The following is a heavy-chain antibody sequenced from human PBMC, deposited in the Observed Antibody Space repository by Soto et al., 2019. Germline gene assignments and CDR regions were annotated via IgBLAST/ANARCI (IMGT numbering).Heavy chain of an antibody. CDR2: IYNSGST. Sequence: PSETLSLTCAVSGYSVSDSNWWGWIRQPPGKGLEWMGHIYNSGSTYYKSSLKGRVTMSIDTSKNQFSLRLYSVTAVDTAVYYCATTPGLSPAGSFDWWGQGILVTVSS. CDR3: ATTPGLSPAGSFDW. CDR1: GYSVSDSNW. J-gene: IGHJ4*02. D-gene: IGHD6-13*01. V-gene: IGHV4-28*01.